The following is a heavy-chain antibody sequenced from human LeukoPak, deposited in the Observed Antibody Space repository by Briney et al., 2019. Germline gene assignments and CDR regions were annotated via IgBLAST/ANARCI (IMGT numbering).Heavy chain of an antibody. CDR3: ATAPYYYDSSGYPSVDY. CDR2: FDPEDGET. D-gene: IGHD3-22*01. Sequence: ASVKVSCKVSGYTLTELSMHWVRQAPGKGLEWMGGFDPEDGETIYAQKFQGRVTMTEDTATDTAYMELSSLRSEDTAVYYCATAPYYYDSSGYPSVDYWGQGTLVTVSS. J-gene: IGHJ4*02. CDR1: GYTLTELS. V-gene: IGHV1-24*01.